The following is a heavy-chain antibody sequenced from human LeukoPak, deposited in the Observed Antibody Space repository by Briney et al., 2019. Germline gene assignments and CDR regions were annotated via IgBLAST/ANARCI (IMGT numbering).Heavy chain of an antibody. V-gene: IGHV3-21*01. CDR3: ARVDIVVVPAAIPGNWFDP. CDR2: ISGPSTHI. J-gene: IGHJ5*02. CDR1: GFIFSRCG. D-gene: IGHD2-2*02. Sequence: TGGSLRLSCAASGFIFSRCGMNWVRQAPGKGLEWVSSISGPSTHIYYADSVKGRFTISRDNAHNSLYLQMNSLRAEDTAVYYCARVDIVVVPAAIPGNWFDPWGQGTLVTVSS.